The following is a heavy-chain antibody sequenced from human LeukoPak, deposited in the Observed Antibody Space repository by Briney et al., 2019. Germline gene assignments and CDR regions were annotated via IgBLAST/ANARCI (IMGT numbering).Heavy chain of an antibody. CDR2: IYYSGST. CDR3: ARDQPSLGAFDI. V-gene: IGHV4-59*01. J-gene: IGHJ3*02. CDR1: GRSFSGYY. Sequence: PSETLSLTCAVYGRSFSGYYWSWIRQPPGKGLEWIGYIYYSGSTNYNPSLKSRVTISVDTSKNQFSLKLSSVTAADTAVYYCARDQPSLGAFDIWGQGTMVTVSS. D-gene: IGHD3-16*01.